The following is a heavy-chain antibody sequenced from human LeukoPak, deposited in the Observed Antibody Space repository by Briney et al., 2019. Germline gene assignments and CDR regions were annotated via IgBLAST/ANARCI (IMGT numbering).Heavy chain of an antibody. D-gene: IGHD2-15*01. CDR3: AGLPDYYYYYYMDV. J-gene: IGHJ6*03. CDR2: IYYSGST. CDR1: GGSISTSTYN. V-gene: IGHV4-39*07. Sequence: SETLSLTCTVSGGSISTSTYNWGWIRQPPGKGLEWIGNIYYSGSTYYNPSLKSRVTISVDTSKNQFSLKLSSVTAADTAMYYCAGLPDYYYYYYMDVWGKGTTVTVSS.